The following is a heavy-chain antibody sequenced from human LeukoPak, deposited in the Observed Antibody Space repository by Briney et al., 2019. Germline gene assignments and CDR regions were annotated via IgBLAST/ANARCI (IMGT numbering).Heavy chain of an antibody. CDR3: AELGITMIGGV. Sequence: GSLRLSCAASGFTFSSYEMNLVRPASGEGLEVVSYISSSGRSIYYADSGKGRFTIFRDNAKNSLYLQMNSLRAEDTAVYYCAELGITMIGGVWGKGTTVTISS. D-gene: IGHD3-10*02. CDR1: GFTFSSYE. J-gene: IGHJ6*04. CDR2: ISSSGRSI. V-gene: IGHV3-48*03.